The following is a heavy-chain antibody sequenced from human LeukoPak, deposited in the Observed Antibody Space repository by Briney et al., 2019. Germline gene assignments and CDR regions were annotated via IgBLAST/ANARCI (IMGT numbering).Heavy chain of an antibody. Sequence: PGGSLRLSCAASGFTFSSYAMSWVRQAPGKGLEWVANIRQDGSEKYYVDSVKGRFTISRDNAKNSLYLQMNSLRAEDTAVYYCARVAGDNWFDPWGQGTLVTVSS. V-gene: IGHV3-7*01. CDR1: GFTFSSYA. CDR3: ARVAGDNWFDP. D-gene: IGHD3-10*01. CDR2: IRQDGSEK. J-gene: IGHJ5*02.